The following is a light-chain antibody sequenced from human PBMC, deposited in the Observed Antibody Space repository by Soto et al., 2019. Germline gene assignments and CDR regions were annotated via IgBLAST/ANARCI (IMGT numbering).Light chain of an antibody. CDR3: QQYSSWWT. J-gene: IGKJ1*01. Sequence: DIQMTQSPSTLSASVGDRVTITCRASQSISSWLAWYQQKPGKAPKLLIYKASTSESGVPSRFSGSESGTEFTLTISSLQPDDYATYYCQQYSSWWTFGQGTKVEIK. V-gene: IGKV1-5*03. CDR2: KAS. CDR1: QSISSW.